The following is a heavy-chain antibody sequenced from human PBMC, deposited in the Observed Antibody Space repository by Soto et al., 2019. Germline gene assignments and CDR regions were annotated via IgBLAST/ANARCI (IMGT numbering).Heavy chain of an antibody. CDR2: ISGSGGST. D-gene: IGHD2-15*01. J-gene: IGHJ5*02. CDR1: GFTFSSYT. CDR3: AKDMEYCSGGSCFLNWFDP. Sequence: PGGSLRLSCAASGFTFSSYTMSWARQAPGKGLEWVSAISGSGGSTYYADSVKGRFTISRDNSKNTLYLQMNSLRAEDTAVYYCAKDMEYCSGGSCFLNWFDPWGQGTLVTVSS. V-gene: IGHV3-23*01.